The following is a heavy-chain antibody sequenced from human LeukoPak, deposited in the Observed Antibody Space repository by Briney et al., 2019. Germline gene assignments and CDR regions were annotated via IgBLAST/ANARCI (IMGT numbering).Heavy chain of an antibody. J-gene: IGHJ4*02. D-gene: IGHD5-18*01. Sequence: SETLSLTCTVSGGSISSSSYYWGWIRQPPGKGLEWIGSIYYSGSTYYNPSLKSRVTISVDTSKNQFSLKLSSVTAADTAVYYCAREKGPLRIQLWSIPYYFDYWGQGTLVTVSS. CDR2: IYYSGST. CDR3: AREKGPLRIQLWSIPYYFDY. CDR1: GGSISSSSYY. V-gene: IGHV4-39*07.